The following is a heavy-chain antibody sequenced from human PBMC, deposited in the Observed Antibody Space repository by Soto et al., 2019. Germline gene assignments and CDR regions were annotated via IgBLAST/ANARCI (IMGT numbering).Heavy chain of an antibody. CDR3: ARGGSSWYGPFDY. Sequence: QVQLQESGPGLVKPSQTLSLTCTVSGGSISRGGYYWSWIRQHPGKGLEWIGYIYYSGSTYYNPSLKSRVTISVDTSKNQFSLKLSSVTAADTAVYYCARGGSSWYGPFDYWGQGTLVTVSS. CDR2: IYYSGST. D-gene: IGHD6-13*01. J-gene: IGHJ4*02. V-gene: IGHV4-31*03. CDR1: GGSISRGGYY.